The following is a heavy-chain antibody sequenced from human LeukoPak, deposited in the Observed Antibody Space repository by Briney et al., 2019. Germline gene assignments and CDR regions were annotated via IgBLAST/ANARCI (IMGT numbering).Heavy chain of an antibody. CDR1: GFTFSSYG. V-gene: IGHV3-30*18. Sequence: GGSLRLSCAASGFTFSSYGMHWVRQAPGKGLEWVAVISYDGSNKYYADSVKGRFTISRDNSKNTLYLQMNSLRAEDTAVYYCAKDMALVVVTDNGMDVRGQGTTVTVSS. D-gene: IGHD2-21*02. CDR3: AKDMALVVVTDNGMDV. CDR2: ISYDGSNK. J-gene: IGHJ6*02.